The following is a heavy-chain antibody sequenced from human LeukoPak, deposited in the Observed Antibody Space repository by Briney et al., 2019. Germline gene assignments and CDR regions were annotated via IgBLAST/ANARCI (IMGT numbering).Heavy chain of an antibody. CDR2: ISGSGGST. CDR3: AKDVDTAMVLSAFDY. D-gene: IGHD5-18*01. CDR1: GFVLSSFD. V-gene: IGHV3-23*01. Sequence: PGGCLRLSCAASGFVLSSFDMHWVRQAPGKGLEWVSAISGSGGSTYYADSVKGRFTISRDNSKNTLYLQMNSLRAEDTAVYYCAKDVDTAMVLSAFDYWGQGTLVTVSS. J-gene: IGHJ4*02.